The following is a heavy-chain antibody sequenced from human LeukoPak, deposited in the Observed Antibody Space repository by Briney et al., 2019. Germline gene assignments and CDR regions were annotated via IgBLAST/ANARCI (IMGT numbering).Heavy chain of an antibody. CDR1: GYTFTGYY. Sequence: ASVKVSCKASGYTFTGYYMHWVRQAPGQGLEWMGWINPNSGGTNYAQKFQGRVTMTRDTSISTAYMELSRLRSDDTAAYYCARAPRWLWFGELSDPWGQGTLVTVSS. J-gene: IGHJ5*02. CDR3: ARAPRWLWFGELSDP. V-gene: IGHV1-2*02. D-gene: IGHD3-10*01. CDR2: INPNSGGT.